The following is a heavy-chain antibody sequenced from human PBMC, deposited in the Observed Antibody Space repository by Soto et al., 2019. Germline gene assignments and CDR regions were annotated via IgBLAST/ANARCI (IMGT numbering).Heavy chain of an antibody. V-gene: IGHV4-39*01. J-gene: IGHJ4*02. Sequence: QLQLQESGPGLVKPSETLSLTCTVSGGSISSSSYYWGWIRQPPGKGLEWIGRIYYSGPTYYNPSLMHRVTISLATSKNQFSLKLSSVTAADTAVYYCARMVRGVSYCDFWGQGTLVTVAS. CDR1: GGSISSSSYY. CDR3: ARMVRGVSYCDF. D-gene: IGHD3-10*01. CDR2: IYYSGPT.